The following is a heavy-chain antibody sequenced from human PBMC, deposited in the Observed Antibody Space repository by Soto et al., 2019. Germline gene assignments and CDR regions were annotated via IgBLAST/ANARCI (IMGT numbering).Heavy chain of an antibody. J-gene: IGHJ5*02. CDR2: IIPIFGTA. Sequence: ASVKVSCKAPGGTFSSYAISWVRQAPGQGLEWMGGIIPIFGTANYAQKFQGRVTITADESTSTAYMELSSLRSEDTAVYYCARDPYYYDSSGYNYNWFDPWGQGTLVTVSS. CDR3: ARDPYYYDSSGYNYNWFDP. V-gene: IGHV1-69*13. D-gene: IGHD3-22*01. CDR1: GGTFSSYA.